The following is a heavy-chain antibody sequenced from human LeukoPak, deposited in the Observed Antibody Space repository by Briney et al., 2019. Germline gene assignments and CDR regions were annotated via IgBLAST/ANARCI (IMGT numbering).Heavy chain of an antibody. D-gene: IGHD3-3*01. V-gene: IGHV3-64*01. CDR1: GFTFSSYA. Sequence: GGSLRLSCAASGFTFSSYAMHWVRQAPGKGLEYVSAISSNWGSTYYANSVKGRFTISRDNAKNSLYLQMNSLRAEDTAVYYCARDTKKTLRFKAVILPGPGRGFDPWGQGTLVTVSS. CDR3: ARDTKKTLRFKAVILPGPGRGFDP. J-gene: IGHJ5*02. CDR2: ISSNWGST.